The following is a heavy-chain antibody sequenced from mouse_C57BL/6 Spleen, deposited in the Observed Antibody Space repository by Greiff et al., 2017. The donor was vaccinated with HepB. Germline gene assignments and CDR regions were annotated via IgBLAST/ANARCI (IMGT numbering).Heavy chain of an antibody. V-gene: IGHV1-80*01. J-gene: IGHJ3*01. Sequence: QVQLQQSGAELVKPGASVKISCKASGYAFSSYWMNWVKQRPGQGLEWIGQIYPGDGDTNYNGKFKGKATLTANKSSSTAYMQRSSLTSEDSAVYFCARYDYEGVAYWGQGTLVTVSA. CDR2: IYPGDGDT. D-gene: IGHD2-4*01. CDR3: ARYDYEGVAY. CDR1: GYAFSSYW.